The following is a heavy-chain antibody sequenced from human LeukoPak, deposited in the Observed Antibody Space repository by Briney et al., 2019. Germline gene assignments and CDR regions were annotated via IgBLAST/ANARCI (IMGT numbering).Heavy chain of an antibody. CDR2: IYHSGST. D-gene: IGHD2-2*01. CDR1: GGSISGGGYS. Sequence: KPSETLSLTCAVSGGSISGGGYSWSWLRQPPGKGLEWIGYIYHSGSTYYNPSLKSRVTISVDRPQNQFSLTLSSVTAADTAVYYCARYCSSTSCFYFDNWGQGTLVIVSS. J-gene: IGHJ4*02. V-gene: IGHV4-30-2*01. CDR3: ARYCSSTSCFYFDN.